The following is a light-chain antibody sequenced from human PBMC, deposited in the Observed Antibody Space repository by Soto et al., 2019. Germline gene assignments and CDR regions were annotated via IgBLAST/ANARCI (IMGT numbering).Light chain of an antibody. CDR1: QSVTSRY. Sequence: DMALTRYPKARSLSSRERATLSGRASQSVTSRYLAWYQQKPGQAPRLLIYGASNRATGIPERFSGSGSGTDFTLTISSLEPDGFAVYYCEHYGTSRPTFGQGTRLEI. V-gene: IGKV3-20*01. CDR2: GAS. J-gene: IGKJ5*01. CDR3: EHYGTSRPT.